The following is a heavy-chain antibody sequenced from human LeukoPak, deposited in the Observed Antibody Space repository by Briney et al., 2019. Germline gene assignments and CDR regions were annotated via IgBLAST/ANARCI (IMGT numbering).Heavy chain of an antibody. D-gene: IGHD3-10*01. CDR1: GFTFSNYA. J-gene: IGHJ4*02. CDR2: ISGSGGST. Sequence: GGSLRLSCAASGFTFSNYAMSWVRQAPGKGLEWVSGISGSGGSTYYADSVKGRFTISRDNSRNTLYLQMSSLRAEDTAVYYCAKHINLRLWFMDYWGQGTLVTVSS. V-gene: IGHV3-23*01. CDR3: AKHINLRLWFMDY.